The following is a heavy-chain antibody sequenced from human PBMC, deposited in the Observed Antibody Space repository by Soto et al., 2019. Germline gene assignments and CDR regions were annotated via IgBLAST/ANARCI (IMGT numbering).Heavy chain of an antibody. CDR3: ARLPPVNSRYYFDS. D-gene: IGHD6-13*01. CDR1: GFTFTNFW. J-gene: IGHJ4*02. V-gene: IGHV3-7*01. CDR2: IKQDGSDK. Sequence: GGSLRLSCAASGFTFTNFWMSWVRQAPGKGLEWVANIKQDGSDKYYVGSVKGRFTVSRDHATNSLFLQMNSLRAEDTAVYYCARLPPVNSRYYFDSWGQGTLVTVSS.